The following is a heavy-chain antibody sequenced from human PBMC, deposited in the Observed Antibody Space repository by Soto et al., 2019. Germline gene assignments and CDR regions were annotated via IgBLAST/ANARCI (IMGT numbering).Heavy chain of an antibody. CDR2: IIPIFGTA. CDR1: GYTFTSYA. D-gene: IGHD3-22*01. CDR3: ARYYYDSSGYHDY. Sequence: ASVKVSCKASGYTFTSYAISWVRQAPGQGLEWMGGIIPIFGTANYAQKFQGRVTITADESTSTAYMELSSLRSEDTAVYYCARYYYDSSGYHDYWGQGTLVTVSS. V-gene: IGHV1-69*13. J-gene: IGHJ4*02.